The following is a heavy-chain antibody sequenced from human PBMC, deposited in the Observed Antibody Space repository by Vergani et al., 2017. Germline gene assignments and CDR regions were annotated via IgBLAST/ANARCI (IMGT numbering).Heavy chain of an antibody. J-gene: IGHJ6*02. CDR2: ISAYNGNT. D-gene: IGHD2-2*01. V-gene: IGHV1-18*01. CDR1: GYTFTSYG. Sequence: QVQLVQSGAEVKKPGASVKVSCTASGYTFTSYGISWVRQAPGQGLEWMGWISAYNGNTNYAQKLQGRVTMTTDTSTSTAYMELRSLRSDDTAVYYCAREGIVVVPAAHKGDYYYYGMDFWGQGTTVTVSS. CDR3: AREGIVVVPAAHKGDYYYYGMDF.